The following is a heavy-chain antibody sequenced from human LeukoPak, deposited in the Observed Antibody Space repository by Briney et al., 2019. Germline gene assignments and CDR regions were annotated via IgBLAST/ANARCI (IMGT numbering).Heavy chain of an antibody. V-gene: IGHV3-21*01. CDR3: ARAIISSSYMDV. J-gene: IGHJ6*02. D-gene: IGHD6-13*01. CDR2: LSSRSNYI. CDR1: GFTFSSYS. Sequence: PGGSLRLSCAASGFTFSSYSMNGVRQAPGKGLEWVSSLSSRSNYIYYADAVKGRFTISRDNAKNSLYLQMNSLRAEDTAVYYCARAIISSSYMDVWGQGTTVTVSS.